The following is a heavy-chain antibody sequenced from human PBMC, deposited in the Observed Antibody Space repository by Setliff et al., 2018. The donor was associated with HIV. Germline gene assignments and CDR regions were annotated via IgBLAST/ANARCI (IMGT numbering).Heavy chain of an antibody. CDR1: GFTFGDFC. J-gene: IGHJ4*02. CDR2: ISSKRTSI. CDR3: AKESAITVTGPFDY. D-gene: IGHD6-19*01. V-gene: IGHV3-48*01. Sequence: GGSLRLSCETSGFTFGDFCMNWVRQAPGKGLEWISYISSKRTSIYYADSVKGRFTVSRDNSRDTLYLQMNSLRAEDTAVYYCAKESAITVTGPFDYWGQGTLVTVSS.